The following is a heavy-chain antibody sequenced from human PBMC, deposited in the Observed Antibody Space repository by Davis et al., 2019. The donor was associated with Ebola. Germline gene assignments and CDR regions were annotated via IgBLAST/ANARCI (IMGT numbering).Heavy chain of an antibody. V-gene: IGHV5-51*01. CDR1: GYNFANYW. Sequence: GGSLRLSCQGSGYNFANYWITWVRQMPGKGLEWVGIIFPDDSDTRYSPSFQGQVTISADKSTNTAYLHWSSLQVSDSAMYYCTRPYWSGGDDGGDYWGRGTLITVSS. CDR3: TRPYWSGGDDGGDY. D-gene: IGHD3-3*01. CDR2: IFPDDSDT. J-gene: IGHJ4*02.